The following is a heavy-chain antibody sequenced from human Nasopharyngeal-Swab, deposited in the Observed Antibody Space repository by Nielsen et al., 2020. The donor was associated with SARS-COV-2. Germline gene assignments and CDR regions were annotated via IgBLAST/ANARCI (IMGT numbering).Heavy chain of an antibody. CDR3: AKASGSHYYDSSGYYGY. J-gene: IGHJ4*02. CDR1: GFTFSNFG. Sequence: GESLKISCAASGFTFSNFGMHWVRQAPGKGLEWVAVISYDGSIKYFADSVKGRFTISRDNSKNTLYLQMNSLRAEDTAVYYCAKASGSHYYDSSGYYGYWGQGTLVTVSS. V-gene: IGHV3-30*18. D-gene: IGHD3-22*01. CDR2: ISYDGSIK.